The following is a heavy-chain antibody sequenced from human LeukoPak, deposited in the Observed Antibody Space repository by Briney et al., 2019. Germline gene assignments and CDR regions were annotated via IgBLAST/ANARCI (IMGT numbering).Heavy chain of an antibody. Sequence: ASVKVSCKASGYTFTSYGISWVRQAPGQGLEWMGWISAYNGNTKYAQTLQGRVTMTTDTSTSTAYMELRSLRSDDTAVYYCARVGFGELMLLGWFDPWGQGTLVTVSS. CDR3: ARVGFGELMLLGWFDP. J-gene: IGHJ5*02. CDR2: ISAYNGNT. V-gene: IGHV1-18*01. CDR1: GYTFTSYG. D-gene: IGHD3-10*01.